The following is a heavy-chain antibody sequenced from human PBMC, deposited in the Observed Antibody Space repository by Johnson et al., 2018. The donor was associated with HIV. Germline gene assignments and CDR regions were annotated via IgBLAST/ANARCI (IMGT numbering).Heavy chain of an antibody. CDR1: GFTFSSYA. J-gene: IGHJ3*02. CDR3: ARVAVLWFRDTNAFDI. Sequence: QVQLVESGGGVVQPGRSLRLSCAASGFTFSSYAMHWVRQAPGKGLEWVAVISYDGSNKYYADSVKGRFTISRDNSKNTLYLQMNSLRAEDTAVYYCARVAVLWFRDTNAFDIWGQGTMVTLSS. CDR2: ISYDGSNK. D-gene: IGHD3-10*01. V-gene: IGHV3-30*04.